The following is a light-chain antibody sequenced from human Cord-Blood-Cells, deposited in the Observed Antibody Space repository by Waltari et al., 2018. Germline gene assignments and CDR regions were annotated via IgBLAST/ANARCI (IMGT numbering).Light chain of an antibody. CDR2: AAS. CDR1: QSISSY. J-gene: IGKJ1*01. V-gene: IGKV1-39*01. CDR3: QQRET. Sequence: TQSPSSLSASVGDRVTITCRASQSISSYLNWYQQKPGKAPKLLIYAASSLQSGVPSRFSGSGSGTDFTLTISSLQPEDFATYYCQQRETFGQGTKVEIK.